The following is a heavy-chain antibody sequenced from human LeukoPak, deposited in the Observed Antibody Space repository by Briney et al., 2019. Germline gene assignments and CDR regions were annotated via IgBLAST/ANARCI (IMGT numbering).Heavy chain of an antibody. CDR2: IYHSGST. CDR1: GGSISSGGYY. CDR3: ATTYSGSYEPFDY. J-gene: IGHJ4*02. Sequence: SETLSLTCTVSGGSISSGGYYWSWIRQPPGKGLEWIGYIYHSGSTHYNPSLKSRVTISVDRSKNQFSLKLSSVTAADTAVYYCATTYSGSYEPFDYWGQGTLVTVSS. D-gene: IGHD1-26*01. V-gene: IGHV4-30-2*01.